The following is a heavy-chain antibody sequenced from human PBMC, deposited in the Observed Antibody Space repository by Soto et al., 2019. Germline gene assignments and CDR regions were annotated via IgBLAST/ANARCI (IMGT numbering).Heavy chain of an antibody. Sequence: EVQLLESGGGLVQPGGSLRLSCVVSGFTFGSYAMSWVRQAPEKGPEWVAILGGNGFTTYYADSVKGRFTISGDKSKSTLFLQMNSLRAADTGVYYCAKALRPSLNFFYYMDVLGRGTSVTVSS. CDR3: AKALRPSLNFFYYMDV. CDR2: LGGNGFTT. D-gene: IGHD2-2*01. CDR1: GFTFGSYA. J-gene: IGHJ6*03. V-gene: IGHV3-23*01.